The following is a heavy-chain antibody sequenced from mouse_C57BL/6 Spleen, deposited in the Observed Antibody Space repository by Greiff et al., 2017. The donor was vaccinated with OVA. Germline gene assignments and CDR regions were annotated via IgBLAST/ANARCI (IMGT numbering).Heavy chain of an antibody. CDR3: ARVAYDYGDYYAMDY. V-gene: IGHV14-3*01. J-gene: IGHJ4*01. CDR2: IDPANGNT. Sequence: VQLKESVAELVRPGASVKLSCTASGFNIKNTYMHWVKQRPEQGLEWIGRIDPANGNTKYAQKFQGKATITADKSSNTAYLQLSSLTSEDTAIYYCARVAYDYGDYYAMDYWGQGTSVTVSS. CDR1: GFNIKNTY. D-gene: IGHD2-4*01.